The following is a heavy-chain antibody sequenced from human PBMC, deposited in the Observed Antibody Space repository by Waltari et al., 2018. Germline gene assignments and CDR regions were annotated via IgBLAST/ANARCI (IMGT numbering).Heavy chain of an antibody. Sequence: EVQLVQSGAEVKKPGESLKISCKGSGYNFATYWIGGGRQMPGKGLEWMGVIYPGDSGTRYSPSFQGQVTISADKSISTAYLQWSSLKASDTAMYYCARQRRALAVPATGYYYYMDVWGRGTTVTVSS. CDR3: ARQRRALAVPATGYYYYMDV. CDR1: GYNFATYW. CDR2: IYPGDSGT. J-gene: IGHJ6*03. V-gene: IGHV5-51*01. D-gene: IGHD6-19*01.